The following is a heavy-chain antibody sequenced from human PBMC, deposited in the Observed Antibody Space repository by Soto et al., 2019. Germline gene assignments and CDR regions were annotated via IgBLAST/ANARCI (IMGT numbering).Heavy chain of an antibody. Sequence: WGSLRLSCAASGFTFSSYWMHWVRQAPGKGLVWVSRINSDGSSTSYADSVKGRFTISRDNAKNTMYLQMNSLRAEDTAVYYCARVWYDFWSGYYKLDYYYYYMDVWGKGTTVTVSS. V-gene: IGHV3-74*01. CDR3: ARVWYDFWSGYYKLDYYYYYMDV. CDR2: INSDGSST. CDR1: GFTFSSYW. D-gene: IGHD3-3*01. J-gene: IGHJ6*03.